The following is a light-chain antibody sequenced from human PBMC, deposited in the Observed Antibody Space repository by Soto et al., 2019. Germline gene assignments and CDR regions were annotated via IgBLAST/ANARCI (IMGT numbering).Light chain of an antibody. CDR2: ASS. CDR3: QQSYSTPWT. V-gene: IGKV1-39*01. Sequence: DLQMTQAPYSLSASVGARVTITFWASQSISSYLNWYQQNPGTAPKLLIYASSSLQSGVTSRFSGSGYGTDFTLTISSLQPEDFATYYCQQSYSTPWTFGQRTKVEIK. CDR1: QSISSY. J-gene: IGKJ1*01.